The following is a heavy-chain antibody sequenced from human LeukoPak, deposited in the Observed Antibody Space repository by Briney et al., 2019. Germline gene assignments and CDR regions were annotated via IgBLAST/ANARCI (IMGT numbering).Heavy chain of an antibody. Sequence: PSETLSLTCAVYGGSFSGYYWSWIRQPPGKGLEWIGEIKHSGSTNYNPSLKSRVTISVDTSKNQFSLKLSSVTAADTAVYYCARAVAGKKYFQHWGQGTLVTVSS. CDR2: IKHSGST. CDR3: ARAVAGKKYFQH. CDR1: GGSFSGYY. V-gene: IGHV4-34*01. J-gene: IGHJ1*01. D-gene: IGHD6-19*01.